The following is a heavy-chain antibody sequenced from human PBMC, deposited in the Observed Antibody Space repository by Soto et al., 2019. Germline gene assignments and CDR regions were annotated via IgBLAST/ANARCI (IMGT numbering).Heavy chain of an antibody. V-gene: IGHV4-39*01. Sequence: SETLSLTCTVSGGSISSSSYYWGWIRQPPGKGLEWIGSIYYSGSTYYNPSLKSRVTISVDTSKNQFSLKLSSVTAADTAVYYCATSRSSNLDYWGQGTLVTVSS. CDR2: IYYSGST. J-gene: IGHJ4*02. CDR3: ATSRSSNLDY. CDR1: GGSISSSSYY. D-gene: IGHD6-13*01.